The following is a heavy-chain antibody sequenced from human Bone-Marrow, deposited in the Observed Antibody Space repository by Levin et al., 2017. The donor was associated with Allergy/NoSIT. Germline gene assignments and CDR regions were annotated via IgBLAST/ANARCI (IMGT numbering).Heavy chain of an antibody. CDR3: ARSMGNFYDEYSYGKWDV. J-gene: IGHJ6*02. D-gene: IGHD5-18*01. CDR1: GFTFSSYS. V-gene: IGHV3-21*01. CDR2: ISSSSSYI. Sequence: GGSLRLSCAASGFTFSSYSMNWVRQAPGKGLEWVSSISSSSSYIYYADSVKGRFTISRDNAKNSLYLQMNSLRAEDTAVYYCARSMGNFYDEYSYGKWDVWGQGTTVTVSS.